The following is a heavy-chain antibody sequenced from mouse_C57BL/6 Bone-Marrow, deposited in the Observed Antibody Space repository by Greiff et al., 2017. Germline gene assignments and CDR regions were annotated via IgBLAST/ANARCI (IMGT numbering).Heavy chain of an antibody. CDR3: TTDYDRDFAY. J-gene: IGHJ3*01. Sequence: VQLQQSGAELVRPGASVKLSCTASGFNFKDDYMTWVKQRPEQGLEWIGWIDPENGDTEYASKFQGKATITVDTSSNTAYLQLSSLTSEDTAVYYCTTDYDRDFAYWGQGTLVTVSA. CDR2: IDPENGDT. CDR1: GFNFKDDY. D-gene: IGHD1-1*01. V-gene: IGHV14-4*01.